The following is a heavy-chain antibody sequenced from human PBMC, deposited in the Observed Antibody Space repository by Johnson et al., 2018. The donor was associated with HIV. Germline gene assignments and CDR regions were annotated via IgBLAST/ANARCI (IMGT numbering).Heavy chain of an antibody. J-gene: IGHJ3*02. Sequence: QMQLVESGGGLVKPGGSLRLSCAASGFTFSSYALHWVRQAPGKWLEWVAVISYDVNNKYYADSVKGRFTISRDNSKNTLFLQMNSLRAEDTAVYYCARDGQVYYNFWISSLAFDIWGQGTMVTVSS. V-gene: IGHV3-30-3*01. D-gene: IGHD3-3*01. CDR3: ARDGQVYYNFWISSLAFDI. CDR1: GFTFSSYA. CDR2: ISYDVNNK.